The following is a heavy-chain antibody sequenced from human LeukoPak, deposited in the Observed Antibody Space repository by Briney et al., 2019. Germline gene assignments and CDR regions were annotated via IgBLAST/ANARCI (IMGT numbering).Heavy chain of an antibody. V-gene: IGHV3-33*01. Sequence: PGGSLRLSCAASGFTFSSYGVHWVRQAPGKGLEWVAVIWYDGSNKYYADSVKGRFTISRDNSKNTLYLQMNSLRAEDTAVYYCARGGYYYYYYMDVWGKGTTVTVSS. CDR1: GFTFSSYG. CDR2: IWYDGSNK. J-gene: IGHJ6*03. CDR3: ARGGYYYYYYMDV.